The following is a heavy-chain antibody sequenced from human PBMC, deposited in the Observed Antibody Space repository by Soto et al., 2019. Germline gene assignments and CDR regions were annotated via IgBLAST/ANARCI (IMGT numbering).Heavy chain of an antibody. CDR2: IYPGDSDT. J-gene: IGHJ4*02. CDR1: VYSFTSYW. Sequence: GESLQISCKGSVYSFTSYWIGWVRQMPVKGLEWMGIIYPGDSDTRYSPSFQGQVTMSADKSISTAYLQWNSLKASDTATYYWVRSDSSGCYISGYWGQGTQVTVSS. V-gene: IGHV5-51*01. CDR3: VRSDSSGCYISGY. D-gene: IGHD6-19*01.